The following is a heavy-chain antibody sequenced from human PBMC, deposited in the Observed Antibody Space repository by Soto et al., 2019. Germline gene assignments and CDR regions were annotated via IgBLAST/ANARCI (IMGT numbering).Heavy chain of an antibody. J-gene: IGHJ4*02. CDR3: AKGPR. CDR2: VSGSSSVI. CDR1: GFTCSSYS. V-gene: IGHV3-48*04. Sequence: GXSLILSCAASGFTCSSYSMNWVRQTPWKGLEWISYVSGSSSVIHYADSVKGRFTVSRDNTRNSLYLQMNSLRAEDTAVYYCAKGPRWGQGTLVTVSS.